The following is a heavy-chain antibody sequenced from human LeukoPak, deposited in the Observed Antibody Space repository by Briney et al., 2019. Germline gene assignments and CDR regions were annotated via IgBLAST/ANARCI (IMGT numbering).Heavy chain of an antibody. Sequence: GGSLRLSCAASGFTFSSYSMNWVRQAPGKGLEWVSYISSSGSTIYYADSVKGRFTISRDNAKNSLYLQMDSLRVEDTAVYYCGRWLYSSGWAIDYWGQGTLVTVSS. V-gene: IGHV3-48*04. CDR3: GRWLYSSGWAIDY. CDR2: ISSSGSTI. CDR1: GFTFSSYS. D-gene: IGHD6-19*01. J-gene: IGHJ4*02.